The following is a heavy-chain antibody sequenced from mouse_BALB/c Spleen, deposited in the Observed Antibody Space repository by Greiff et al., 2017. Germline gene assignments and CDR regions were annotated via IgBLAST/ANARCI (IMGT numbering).Heavy chain of an antibody. CDR2: ISSGGST. J-gene: IGHJ4*01. V-gene: IGHV5-6-5*01. D-gene: IGHD2-14*01. CDR3: ARKAYYRYDGGAMDY. CDR1: GFTFSSYA. Sequence: EVKLMESGGGLVKPGGSLKLSCAASGFTFSSYAMSWVRQTPEKRLEWVASISSGGSTYYPDSVKGRFTISRDNARNILYLQMSSLRSEDTAMYYCARKAYYRYDGGAMDYWGQGTSVTVSS.